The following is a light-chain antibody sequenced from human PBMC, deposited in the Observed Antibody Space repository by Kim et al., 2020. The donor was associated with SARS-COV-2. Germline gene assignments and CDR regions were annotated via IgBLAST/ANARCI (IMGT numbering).Light chain of an antibody. CDR3: SSYTSSSTFYV. J-gene: IGLJ1*01. Sequence: QSALTQPASVSGSPGQSITISCTGTSSDVGGYNYVSWYQQHPGKAPKLMIYDVSKRLSGVSNRFSGSKSGNTASLTISGLQAEDEADYYCSSYTSSSTFYVFGTGTKVTVL. CDR1: SSDVGGYNY. V-gene: IGLV2-14*01. CDR2: DVS.